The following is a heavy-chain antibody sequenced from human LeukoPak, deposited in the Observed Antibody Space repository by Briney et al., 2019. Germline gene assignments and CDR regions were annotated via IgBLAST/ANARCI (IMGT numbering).Heavy chain of an antibody. CDR3: TRTNPFIAVAATPDS. Sequence: GGSLRLSCAASGFTFSSYAMSWFRQAPGKGLEWVGFIRSKAYGATIEYAASVEGRFTISRDDSKSIAYLQMNSLKTEDTAVYYCTRTNPFIAVAATPDSWGQGTLVTVSS. J-gene: IGHJ4*02. CDR1: GFTFSSYA. CDR2: IRSKAYGATI. D-gene: IGHD6-19*01. V-gene: IGHV3-49*03.